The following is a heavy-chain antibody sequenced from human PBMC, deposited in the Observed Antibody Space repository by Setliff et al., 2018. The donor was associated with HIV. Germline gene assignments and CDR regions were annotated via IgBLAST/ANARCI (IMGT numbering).Heavy chain of an antibody. D-gene: IGHD5-18*01. V-gene: IGHV3-15*01. CDR1: GITVTHAW. CDR3: TRDRAPRQLWGYYYGMDV. CDR2: IKTDAERGTT. Sequence: PGGSLRLSCAASGITVTHAWMNWVRQAPGKGLEWIGRIKTDAERGTTDYAAPVKGRFTISRDDSKNTWYLQMNSLKTEDTAVYYCTRDRAPRQLWGYYYGMDVWGQGTTVTVSS. J-gene: IGHJ6*02.